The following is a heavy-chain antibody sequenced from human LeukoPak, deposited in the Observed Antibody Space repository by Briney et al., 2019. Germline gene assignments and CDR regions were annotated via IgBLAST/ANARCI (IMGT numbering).Heavy chain of an antibody. Sequence: ASVKVSCKASGYTFTSYDINWVRQATGQGLEWMGWMNPNSGNTGYAQKFQRRVTMTRNTSISTAYMELSSLRSEDTAVYYCARAASYSSSGKTRKNYYLDYWGQGTLVTVSS. D-gene: IGHD6-13*01. CDR2: MNPNSGNT. V-gene: IGHV1-8*01. J-gene: IGHJ4*02. CDR3: ARAASYSSSGKTRKNYYLDY. CDR1: GYTFTSYD.